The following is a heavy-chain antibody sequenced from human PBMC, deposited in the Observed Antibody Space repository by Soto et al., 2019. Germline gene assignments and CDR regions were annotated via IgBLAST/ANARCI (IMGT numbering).Heavy chain of an antibody. Sequence: GGSLRLSCVASGLTFGSRAMSWVRQAPGEGLQWVSTITDTGGDAKYADSVRGRFVISRDNSKKTLYLQMTSLTAEDSAMYFCATGSTDSYPGSRIFDFWGRGTLVTVSS. J-gene: IGHJ4*02. CDR2: ITDTGGDA. CDR1: GLTFGSRA. CDR3: ATGSTDSYPGSRIFDF. V-gene: IGHV3-23*01. D-gene: IGHD3-10*01.